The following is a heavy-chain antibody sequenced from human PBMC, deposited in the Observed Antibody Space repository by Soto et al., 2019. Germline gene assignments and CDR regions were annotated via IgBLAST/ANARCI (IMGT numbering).Heavy chain of an antibody. Sequence: VQLVESGGGLVQPGGSLRLSCAASGFTVSSNYMSWVRQAPGKGLEWVSVIYSGGSTYYADSVKGRFTISRDNSKNTLYLQMNSLRAEDTAVYYCAREDGDVLEGYYFDYWGQGTLVTVSS. D-gene: IGHD2-8*01. J-gene: IGHJ4*02. CDR1: GFTVSSNY. CDR2: IYSGGST. CDR3: AREDGDVLEGYYFDY. V-gene: IGHV3-66*01.